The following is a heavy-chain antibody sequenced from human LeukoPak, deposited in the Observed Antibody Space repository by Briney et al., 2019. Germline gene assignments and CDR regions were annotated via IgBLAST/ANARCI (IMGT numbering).Heavy chain of an antibody. CDR3: ARYSTSSGWFDP. D-gene: IGHD6-6*01. V-gene: IGHV4-39*01. CDR1: GXSVRSNNYY. Sequence: SETLSLTCTFSGXSVRSNNYYWGWIRQPPGKGLEWIGSMSYRGSPSYNPSLKTRVTISVDTPKNQFSLSLTSVTAADTAVYYCARYSTSSGWFDPWGQGTLVTVSS. J-gene: IGHJ5*02. CDR2: MSYRGSP.